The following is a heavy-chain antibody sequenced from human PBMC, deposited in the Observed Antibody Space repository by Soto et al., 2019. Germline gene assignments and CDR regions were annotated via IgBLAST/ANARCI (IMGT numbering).Heavy chain of an antibody. D-gene: IGHD1-26*01. J-gene: IGHJ2*01. CDR3: ARRATISAGYFDL. CDR2: IKQDGSGK. Sequence: GGSLRLSCAASGFTFSNYWMSWVRQAPGKGLEWVANIKQDGSGKNYKDSVKGRLTISRDNAYNSLYLQMNSLRAEDTAVYYCARRATISAGYFDLWGRAXLVTVSS. V-gene: IGHV3-7*01. CDR1: GFTFSNYW.